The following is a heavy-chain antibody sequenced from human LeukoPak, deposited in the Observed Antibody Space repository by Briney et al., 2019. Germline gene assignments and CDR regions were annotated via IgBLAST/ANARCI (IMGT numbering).Heavy chain of an antibody. J-gene: IGHJ4*02. V-gene: IGHV3-53*01. CDR3: TRDLTGTTWSENDY. D-gene: IGHD6-13*01. CDR1: GLSVRGSY. Sequence: GGSLRLSCEVSGLSVRGSYMSWVRQAPGKGLEWVSVIYSGDRTYYADSVKGRFTISRDTSKNTLHLQMNNLRADDTARYYCTRDLTGTTWSENDYWGQGTLVTIPS. CDR2: IYSGDRT.